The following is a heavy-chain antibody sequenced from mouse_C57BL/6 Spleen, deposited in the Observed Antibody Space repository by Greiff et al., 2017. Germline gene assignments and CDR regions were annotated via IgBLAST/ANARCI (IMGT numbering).Heavy chain of an antibody. V-gene: IGHV6-6*01. Sequence: ESGGGLVQPGGSMKLSCAASGFTFSDAWMDWVRQSPEKGLEWVAEIRNKANNHATYYAESVKGRFTISRDDSKSSVYLQMNSLRAEDTGIYYCTARAMVTTGAMDYWGQGTSVTVSS. CDR3: TARAMVTTGAMDY. D-gene: IGHD2-2*01. J-gene: IGHJ4*01. CDR1: GFTFSDAW. CDR2: IRNKANNHAT.